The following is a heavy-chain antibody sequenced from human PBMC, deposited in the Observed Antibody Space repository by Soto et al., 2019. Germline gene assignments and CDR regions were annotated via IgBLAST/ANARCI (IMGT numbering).Heavy chain of an antibody. Sequence: PSETLSLTCTVSGGSISSYHWSWIRQPPGKGLEWIGYIYYSGSTNYNPSLKSRVTISVDTSKNQFSLKLSSVTAAATAVYYCARNYGPGYTFDYWGQGTLVTVSS. CDR3: ARNYGPGYTFDY. V-gene: IGHV4-59*08. J-gene: IGHJ4*02. CDR2: IYYSGST. D-gene: IGHD3-10*01. CDR1: GGSISSYH.